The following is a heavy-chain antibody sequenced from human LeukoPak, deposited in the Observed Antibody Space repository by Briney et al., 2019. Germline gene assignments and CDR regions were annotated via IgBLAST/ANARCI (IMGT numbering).Heavy chain of an antibody. CDR3: ARDVGGYGSGITYKYNWFDP. J-gene: IGHJ5*02. CDR1: GGSISSYY. V-gene: IGHV4-4*07. CDR2: IYTSGST. D-gene: IGHD3-10*01. Sequence: SEALSLTCTVSGGSISSYYWSWIRQPPGKGLEWIGRIYTSGSTNYNPSLKSRVTMSVDTSKNQFSLKLSSVTAADTAVYYCARDVGGYGSGITYKYNWFDPWGQGTLVTVSS.